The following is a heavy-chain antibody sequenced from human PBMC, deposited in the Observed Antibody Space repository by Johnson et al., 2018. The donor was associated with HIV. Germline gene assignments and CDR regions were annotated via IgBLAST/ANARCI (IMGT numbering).Heavy chain of an antibody. J-gene: IGHJ3*02. V-gene: IGHV3-30*04. CDR1: GFTFSNYA. CDR2: ISYDESNK. Sequence: VQLVESGGGVVQPGRSLRLSCAASGFTFSNYAIHWVRQAPGKGLEWVAVISYDESNKYYVDSVKGRFTVSRDNSKNTLYLQMNSLRAEDTAVYYCTGGWYNLSAFYIWGQGTMVTVSS. D-gene: IGHD6-19*01. CDR3: TGGWYNLSAFYI.